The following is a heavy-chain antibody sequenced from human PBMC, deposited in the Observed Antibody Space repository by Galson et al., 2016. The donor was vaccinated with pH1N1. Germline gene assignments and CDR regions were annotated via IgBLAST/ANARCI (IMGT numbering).Heavy chain of an antibody. J-gene: IGHJ4*02. Sequence: SVKVSCKASGYSVTRYYMHWIRQAPGQGLEWMGIIDPSDGTTTYSQKFQDRISLTRDTSTNSVDMELRNLRPDDSAIYFCTRRYYFDYWGQGTLVTVSS. CDR1: GYSVTRYY. V-gene: IGHV1-46*01. CDR3: TRRYYFDY. CDR2: IDPSDGTT.